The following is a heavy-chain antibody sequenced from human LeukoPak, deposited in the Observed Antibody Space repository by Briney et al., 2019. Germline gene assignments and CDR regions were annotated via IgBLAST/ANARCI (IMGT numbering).Heavy chain of an antibody. CDR3: ALAEDSPPWFDP. Sequence: SETLSLTCTVSGGSISSSSYYWGWIRQPPGKGLEWIGSIYYSGSTYYNPSLKSRVTISVDTSKNQFSLKLSSVTAADTAVYYCALAEDSPPWFDPWGQGTLVTVSS. CDR1: GGSISSSSYY. D-gene: IGHD2-15*01. J-gene: IGHJ5*02. V-gene: IGHV4-39*07. CDR2: IYYSGST.